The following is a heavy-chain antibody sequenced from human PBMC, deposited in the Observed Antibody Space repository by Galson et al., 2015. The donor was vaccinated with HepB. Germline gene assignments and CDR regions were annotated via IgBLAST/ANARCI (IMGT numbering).Heavy chain of an antibody. D-gene: IGHD3-3*01. J-gene: IGHJ6*03. V-gene: IGHV7-4-1*02. CDR2: MNTNTGKP. CDR1: GYTFTDYV. CDR3: ARSPLQFLDWLPYYDYYYMDV. Sequence: SVKVSCKASGYTFTDYVVNWVRQAPGQGLEWMGWMNTNTGKPTYAPGFAGRFVFSLDTSVTTAYLQISSLETDDTAVYYCARSPLQFLDWLPYYDYYYMDVWGEGTTVTVSS.